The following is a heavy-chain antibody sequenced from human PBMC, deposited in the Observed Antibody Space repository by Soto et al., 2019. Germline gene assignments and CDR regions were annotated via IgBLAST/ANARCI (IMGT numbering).Heavy chain of an antibody. CDR1: GGSISSYY. V-gene: IGHV4-4*07. J-gene: IGHJ4*02. CDR2: IYTSGST. D-gene: IGHD3-22*01. CDR3: ARDSRGYYYLFDY. Sequence: QVQLQESGPGLVKPSETLSLTCTVSGGSISSYYWSWIRQPAGRGLEWIGRIYTSGSTNYNPSLNSQVTMSVDTAKNNCSLNLSSVTAADTAVYYCARDSRGYYYLFDYWGQGTLVIVSA.